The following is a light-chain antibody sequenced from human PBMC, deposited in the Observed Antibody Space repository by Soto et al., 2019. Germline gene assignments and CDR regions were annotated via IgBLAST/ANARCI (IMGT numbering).Light chain of an antibody. J-gene: IGLJ1*01. CDR2: EVI. Sequence: QSALTQPASVSGSPGQSITISCTGTSSDIGAYNYVSWYQHHPGKAPKLMIYEVINRPSGVSNRFSGSKSGNTASLTISGLQAEDEADYYCSSYTTSDTYVFGTGTKVTVL. V-gene: IGLV2-14*01. CDR1: SSDIGAYNY. CDR3: SSYTTSDTYV.